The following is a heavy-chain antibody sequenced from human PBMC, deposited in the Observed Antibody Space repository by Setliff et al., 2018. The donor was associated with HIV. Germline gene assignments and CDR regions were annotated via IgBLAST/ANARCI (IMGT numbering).Heavy chain of an antibody. Sequence: PSETLSLTCTISGGSITGYFWSWIRQPPGKGLEWIGYIYYNGNTNYNPSLKSQGTISVDTSKNQFSLKLNSVTAADTAVYYCARHAVPHYYDSSGPSWGPGTPVTVSS. CDR2: IYYNGNT. CDR3: ARHAVPHYYDSSGPS. J-gene: IGHJ5*02. D-gene: IGHD3-22*01. V-gene: IGHV4-59*08. CDR1: GGSITGYF.